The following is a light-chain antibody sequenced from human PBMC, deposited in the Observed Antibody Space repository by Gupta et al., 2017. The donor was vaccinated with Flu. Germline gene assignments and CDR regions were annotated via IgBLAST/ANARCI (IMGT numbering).Light chain of an antibody. V-gene: IGLV3-1*01. CDR1: SLGNKF. CDR2: QDS. CDR3: QAWDRNTDYV. J-gene: IGLJ1*01. Sequence: SGDSLGNKFAGWYQQKSGQSPVLVIYQDSKRTTGIHERFSGYSSGNTATLTITGTQAVDEADYYCQAWDRNTDYVGGAGTKVTVL.